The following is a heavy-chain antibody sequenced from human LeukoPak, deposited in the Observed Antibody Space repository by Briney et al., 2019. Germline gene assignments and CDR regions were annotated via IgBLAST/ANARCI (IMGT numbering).Heavy chain of an antibody. D-gene: IGHD7-27*01. J-gene: IGHJ3*02. CDR1: GGTFSSYA. CDR3: ASKGERGDPDAFDI. V-gene: IGHV1-69*13. CDR2: IIPIFGTA. Sequence: GASVKVSCKASGGTFSSYAISWVRQAPGQGLEWMGGIIPIFGTANYAQKFQGRVTITADESTSTAYMELSSLRSEDTAVYYCASKGERGDPDAFDIWGQGTMVTVSS.